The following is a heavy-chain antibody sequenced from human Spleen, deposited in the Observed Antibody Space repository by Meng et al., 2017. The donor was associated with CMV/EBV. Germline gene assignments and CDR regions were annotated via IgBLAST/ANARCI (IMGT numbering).Heavy chain of an antibody. D-gene: IGHD3-22*01. CDR2: IYYSGST. CDR1: GGSVSSGSYY. J-gene: IGHJ6*02. Sequence: GSLRLSCTVSGGSVSSGSYYRSWIRQPPGKGLEWIGHIYYSGSTNYNPSLKSQVTISLDTSKNQFSLKLSSVTAADMSVYYCARDSDSSGYQYYYYGMDVWGQGTTVTVSS. CDR3: ARDSDSSGYQYYYYGMDV. V-gene: IGHV4-61*01.